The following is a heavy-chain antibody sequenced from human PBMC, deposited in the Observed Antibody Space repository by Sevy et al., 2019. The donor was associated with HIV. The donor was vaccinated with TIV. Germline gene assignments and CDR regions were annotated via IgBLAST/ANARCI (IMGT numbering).Heavy chain of an antibody. V-gene: IGHV3-48*01. CDR1: GFIFGSYS. CDR3: ARGLGALPGYYYAMDV. CDR2: ISDSSSPR. J-gene: IGHJ6*02. Sequence: GGSLRLSCAASGFIFGSYSMNWVRQAPGKGLEWISYISDSSSPRYYADSVKGRFTISRDNAKNSRDLQMNSLTAEDTAVYYCARGLGALPGYYYAMDVWGQGTTVTVSS. D-gene: IGHD6-6*01.